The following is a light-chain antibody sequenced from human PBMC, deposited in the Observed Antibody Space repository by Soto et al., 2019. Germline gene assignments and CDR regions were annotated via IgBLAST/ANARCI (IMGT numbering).Light chain of an antibody. CDR1: QDIRNY. V-gene: IGKV1-33*01. J-gene: IGKJ5*01. Sequence: DIQMTQSPSSLSASVGDRVTITCQASQDIRNYLNWYQQKPGKAPKLLIYDASTLEVGAPSRFSGSGSGTVFTFTISSLQPEDIATYYCQHYDSLPPITFGQGTRLEIK. CDR2: DAS. CDR3: QHYDSLPPIT.